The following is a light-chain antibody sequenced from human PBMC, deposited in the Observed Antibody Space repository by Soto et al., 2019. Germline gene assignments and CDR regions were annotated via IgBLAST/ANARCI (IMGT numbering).Light chain of an antibody. Sequence: QSVLTQPASVSGSVGQSITISCTGTSSDVGGYDFVSWYQHHPGKAPKLIIYEDRTRPSGVSDRFSGSKSGNTASLTISGLQAEDEADYYCSSYTSDWGVFGTGTKLTVL. V-gene: IGLV2-14*01. J-gene: IGLJ1*01. CDR3: SSYTSDWGV. CDR1: SSDVGGYDF. CDR2: EDR.